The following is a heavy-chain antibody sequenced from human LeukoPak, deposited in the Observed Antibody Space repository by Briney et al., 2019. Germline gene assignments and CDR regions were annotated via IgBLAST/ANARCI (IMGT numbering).Heavy chain of an antibody. Sequence: GGSLRLSCAASGFTFTKAWMSWVRQAPGKGLEWVGHINPSSDGGTTDYAAPVKGRFSISRDDSKNMLHLQMNRLKTEDTAVYYCTTGTWIQLWLADYWGQGTLVTVSS. CDR1: GFTFTKAW. D-gene: IGHD5-18*01. V-gene: IGHV3-15*01. CDR3: TTGTWIQLWLADY. CDR2: INPSSDGGTT. J-gene: IGHJ4*02.